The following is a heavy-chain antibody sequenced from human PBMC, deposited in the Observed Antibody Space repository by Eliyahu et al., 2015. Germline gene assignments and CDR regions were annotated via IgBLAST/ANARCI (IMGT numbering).Heavy chain of an antibody. CDR1: GGXFASYT. J-gene: IGHJ5*02. Sequence: QVQLVQSGAEVKRPGSSVRVSXKASGGXFASYTISWMRQAPGQGFEWLGGSVPVFGTANYAQKFQGRVTITADESTNTAYLELRSLRSEDTAIYYCALEGGTSGPRWFDPWGQGTLVTVSS. CDR3: ALEGGTSGPRWFDP. D-gene: IGHD2-15*01. V-gene: IGHV1-69*01. CDR2: SVPVFGTA.